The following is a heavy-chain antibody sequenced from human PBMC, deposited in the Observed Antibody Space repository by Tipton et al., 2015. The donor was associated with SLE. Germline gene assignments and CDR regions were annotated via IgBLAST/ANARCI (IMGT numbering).Heavy chain of an antibody. V-gene: IGHV3-30-3*01. Sequence: SLRLSCAASGFTFSSYAMHWVRQAPGKGLEWVAVISYDGSNKYYADSVKGRFTISRDNSKNTLYLQMNSLRAEDTAVYYCARAISYEDFFDYWGQGTLVTVSS. CDR3: ARAISYEDFFDY. CDR2: ISYDGSNK. CDR1: GFTFSSYA. D-gene: IGHD5-18*01. J-gene: IGHJ4*02.